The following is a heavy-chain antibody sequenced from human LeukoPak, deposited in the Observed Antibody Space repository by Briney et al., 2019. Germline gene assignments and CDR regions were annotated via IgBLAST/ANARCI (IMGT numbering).Heavy chain of an antibody. CDR2: IFYSGST. CDR3: SKNRYYYNSRSYGAPYYFDY. CDR1: GGSISTSNYY. V-gene: IGHV4-39*01. Sequence: SETLSLTCTVSGGSISTSNYYWGWIRQPPGKGLEWIGNIFYSGSTYYNPSLKSRVTISVDTSKNQFSLKLRSVPAADTAVYYCSKNRYYYNSRSYGAPYYFDYWGQGTLVTVSS. D-gene: IGHD3-10*01. J-gene: IGHJ4*02.